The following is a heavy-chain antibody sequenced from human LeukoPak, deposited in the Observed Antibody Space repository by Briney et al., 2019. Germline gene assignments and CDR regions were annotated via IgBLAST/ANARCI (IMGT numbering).Heavy chain of an antibody. CDR2: ISAYNGNT. CDR1: GYTFNSYG. V-gene: IGHV1-18*01. CDR3: AREVQGYCSSTSCPPPERYYYYYYYMDV. Sequence: ASVKVSCKASGYTFNSYGISWVRQAPGQGLEWMGWISAYNGNTNYAQKLQGRVTMTTDTSTSTAYMELRSLRSDDTAVYYCAREVQGYCSSTSCPPPERYYYYYYYMDVWGKGTTVTISS. J-gene: IGHJ6*03. D-gene: IGHD2-2*01.